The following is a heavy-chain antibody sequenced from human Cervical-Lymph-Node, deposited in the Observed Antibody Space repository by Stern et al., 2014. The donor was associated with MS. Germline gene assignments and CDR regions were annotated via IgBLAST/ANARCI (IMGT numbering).Heavy chain of an antibody. CDR3: ARDCDSSSSFPTVYYYYYGMDV. Sequence: QVQLVQSGAEVKKPGASVKVSCKASGYTFTSYGISWVRQAPGQGLEWMGWISAYNGNTNYAQKLQGRVTMTTDTSTSTAYMELRSLRSDDTAVYYCARDCDSSSSFPTVYYYYYGMDVWGQGTTVTVSS. J-gene: IGHJ6*02. CDR2: ISAYNGNT. CDR1: GYTFTSYG. V-gene: IGHV1-18*04. D-gene: IGHD6-6*01.